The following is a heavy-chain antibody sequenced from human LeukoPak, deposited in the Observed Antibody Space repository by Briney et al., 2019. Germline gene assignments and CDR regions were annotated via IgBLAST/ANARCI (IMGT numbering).Heavy chain of an antibody. Sequence: PGTSLRLSCAGSGLTFSNYGMHWVRQAPGKGLEWVAVIWYGGSNKYYADSVKGRFTISRDNSKNTLYLQMNSLRAEDTAVYYCVKDSESIAARPGEFDYWGQGTLVTVSS. CDR2: IWYGGSNK. CDR3: VKDSESIAARPGEFDY. V-gene: IGHV3-30*18. D-gene: IGHD6-6*01. J-gene: IGHJ4*02. CDR1: GLTFSNYG.